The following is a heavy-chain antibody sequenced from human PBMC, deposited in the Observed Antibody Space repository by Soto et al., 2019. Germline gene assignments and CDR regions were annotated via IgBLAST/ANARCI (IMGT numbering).Heavy chain of an antibody. CDR3: AREGLSSIFGVVRAEYYYYYYMDV. J-gene: IGHJ6*03. Sequence: EVQLVESGGGLVQPGGSLRLSCAASGFTFSDHYMDWVRQAPGKGLEWVGRTRNKANSYTTEYAASVKGRFTISRDDSKNALYLQMNSLKTEDTAVYYCAREGLSSIFGVVRAEYYYYYYMDVWGKGTTVTVSS. V-gene: IGHV3-72*01. D-gene: IGHD3-3*01. CDR2: TRNKANSYTT. CDR1: GFTFSDHY.